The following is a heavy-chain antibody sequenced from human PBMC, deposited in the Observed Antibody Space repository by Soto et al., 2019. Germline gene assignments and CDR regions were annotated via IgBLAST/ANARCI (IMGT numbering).Heavy chain of an antibody. D-gene: IGHD4-17*01. CDR2: IYYSGST. CDR3: ARRYGVYFDY. J-gene: IGHJ4*02. CDR1: GGSISSYY. Sequence: PSETLSLTCTVSGGSISSYYWSWIRQPPGKGLEWIGYIYYSGSTNYNPSLKSRVTISVDTSKNQFSLKLSFVTAADTAVYYCARRYGVYFDYWGQGTLVTVSS. V-gene: IGHV4-59*08.